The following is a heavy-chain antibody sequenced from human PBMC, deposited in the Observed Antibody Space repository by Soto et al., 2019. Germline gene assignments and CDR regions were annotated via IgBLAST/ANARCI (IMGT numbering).Heavy chain of an antibody. V-gene: IGHV3-7*05. CDR3: TRNYR. CDR1: GFTFGVYS. J-gene: IGHJ4*02. CDR2: IKEDGSEK. D-gene: IGHD3-10*01. Sequence: EVQLVESGGSEVQPGGSLRLSCVASGFTFGVYSMSWVRQAPGKGLEWVAKIKEDGSEKYYVDSVKGRFTISRDNAKNSLYLQMNSLRVEDTAVYYCTRNYRWGQGALVTVSS.